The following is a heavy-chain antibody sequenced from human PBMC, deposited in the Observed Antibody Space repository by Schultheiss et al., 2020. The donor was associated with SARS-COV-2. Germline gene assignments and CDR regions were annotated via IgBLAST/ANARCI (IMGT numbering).Heavy chain of an antibody. CDR2: ISYDGSNK. CDR3: ARVLEDGVWGSYRYTASYYFDY. Sequence: GGSLRLSCAASGFTFSSYAMHWVRQAPGKGLEWVAVISYDGSNKYYADSVKGRFTISRDNSKNTLYLQMNSLRAEDTAVYYCARVLEDGVWGSYRYTASYYFDYWGQGTLVTVSS. CDR1: GFTFSSYA. J-gene: IGHJ4*02. V-gene: IGHV3-30-3*01. D-gene: IGHD3-16*02.